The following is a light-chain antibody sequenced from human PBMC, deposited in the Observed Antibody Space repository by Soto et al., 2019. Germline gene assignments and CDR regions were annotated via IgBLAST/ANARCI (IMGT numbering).Light chain of an antibody. CDR1: QSVTTY. J-gene: IGKJ1*01. Sequence: ETVLTQSPATLSSSPWERVTLSCRASQSVTTYLAWYQHKPGQAPRLLIYDASHRATGISARFSGSGSGTDFTLTISSLEPEDFAVYYCQQRSNWPRTFGQGTKVDIK. CDR2: DAS. CDR3: QQRSNWPRT. V-gene: IGKV3-11*01.